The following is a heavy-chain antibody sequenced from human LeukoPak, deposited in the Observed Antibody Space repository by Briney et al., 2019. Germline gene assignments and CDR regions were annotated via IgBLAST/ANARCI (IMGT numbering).Heavy chain of an antibody. J-gene: IGHJ4*02. Sequence: GGSLRLSCAASGFTFSSYAMSWVRQAPGKGLEWVSTVSGSGGSTYYADSVKGRFTISRDNSKSTLYLQINSLRAEDTAVYYCAKSGYNRFDYWGQGTLVTVSS. CDR1: GFTFSSYA. V-gene: IGHV3-23*01. CDR2: VSGSGGST. D-gene: IGHD5-24*01. CDR3: AKSGYNRFDY.